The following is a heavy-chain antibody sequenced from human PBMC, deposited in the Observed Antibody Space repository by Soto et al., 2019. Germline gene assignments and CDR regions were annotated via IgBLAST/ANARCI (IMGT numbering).Heavy chain of an antibody. CDR2: ISYDGSNK. CDR1: GFTFSSYG. CDR3: AKDQSGTNWFDP. J-gene: IGHJ5*02. Sequence: PGGSLRLSCAASGFTFSSYGMHWVRQAPGKGLEWVAVISYDGSNKYYADSVKGRFTISRDNSKNTLYLQMNSLRAEDTAVYYCAKDQSGTNWFDPWGQGTLVTVPQ. V-gene: IGHV3-30*18.